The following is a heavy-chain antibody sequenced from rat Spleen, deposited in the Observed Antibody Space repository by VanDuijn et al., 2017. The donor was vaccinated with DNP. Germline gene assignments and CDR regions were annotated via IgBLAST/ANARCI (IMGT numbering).Heavy chain of an antibody. V-gene: IGHV5-7*01. CDR3: ARRGDGYKYFDK. Sequence: EVQLVESGGVLVQPGRSLRLTCVASGFTFSNSYMAWVRQAPKKGLEWVATINNSGSGSYYLDSVKGRFAMSRDNAKSSLFLQMDSLRSEDTATYYCARRGDGYKYFDKWGQGVMVTVSS. J-gene: IGHJ2*01. CDR1: GFTFSNSY. D-gene: IGHD4-1*01. CDR2: INNSGSGS.